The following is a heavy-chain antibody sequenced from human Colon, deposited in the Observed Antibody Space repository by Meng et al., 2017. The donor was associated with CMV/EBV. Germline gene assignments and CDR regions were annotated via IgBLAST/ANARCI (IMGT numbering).Heavy chain of an antibody. CDR2: INSDGSMT. CDR3: TRGYKGYCTSTSCLAHGMDV. J-gene: IGHJ6*02. D-gene: IGHD2-2*01. CDR1: GFIFSHYW. V-gene: IGHV3-74*01. Sequence: GGSLRLSCDASGFIFSHYWMHWVRQSPGKGLVWVARINSDGSMTHYADSGKGRFTISRDNAKNTLYLQVNSLRAEDTAVYYCTRGYKGYCTSTSCLAHGMDVWGQGTTVTVSS.